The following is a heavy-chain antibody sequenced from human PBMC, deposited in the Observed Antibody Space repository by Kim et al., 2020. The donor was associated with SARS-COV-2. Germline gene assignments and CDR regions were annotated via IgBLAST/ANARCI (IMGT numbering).Heavy chain of an antibody. CDR2: ISAVDAST. CDR3: ARQFFRFDY. CDR1: GLTLSNHA. Sequence: GGSLRLSCVASGLTLSNHAMSWVRQAPGKGLEWVSTISAVDASTYHADSVQGRFTLSRDTSKNTLYLEMRSLRAEDTAVYYCARQFFRFDYWGQGALVSVSS. D-gene: IGHD6-19*01. J-gene: IGHJ4*02. V-gene: IGHV3-23*01.